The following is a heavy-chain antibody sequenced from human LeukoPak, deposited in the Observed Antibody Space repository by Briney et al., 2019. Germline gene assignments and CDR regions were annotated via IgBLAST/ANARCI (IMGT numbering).Heavy chain of an antibody. CDR2: ISSSSYI. J-gene: IGHJ3*02. CDR1: GFTFSGYS. Sequence: GGSLRLSCTASGFTFSGYSMNWVRQAPGKGLEWVSSISSSSYIYYADSVKGRFTISRDNAKNSLYLQMNSLRAEDTAVYYCARDYRSLAAGAGTAFDIWGQGTMVTVSS. CDR3: ARDYRSLAAGAGTAFDI. D-gene: IGHD6-13*01. V-gene: IGHV3-21*01.